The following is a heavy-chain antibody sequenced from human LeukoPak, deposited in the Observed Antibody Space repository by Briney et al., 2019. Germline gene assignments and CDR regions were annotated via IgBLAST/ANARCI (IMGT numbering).Heavy chain of an antibody. J-gene: IGHJ4*02. Sequence: PSETLPLTCAVYGGSFSGYYWSWIRQPPGKGLEWIGEINHSGSTNYNPSLKSRVTISVDTSKNQFSLKLSSVTAADTAVYYCARERQRARIPGTTVFSRQFDYWGQGTLVTVSS. CDR1: GGSFSGYY. D-gene: IGHD4-17*01. V-gene: IGHV4-34*01. CDR2: INHSGST. CDR3: ARERQRARIPGTTVFSRQFDY.